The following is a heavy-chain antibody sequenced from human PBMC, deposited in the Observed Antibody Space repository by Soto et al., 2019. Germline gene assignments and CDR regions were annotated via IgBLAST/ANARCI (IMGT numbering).Heavy chain of an antibody. CDR3: AREAGYCSRTSCYRRAFDT. V-gene: IGHV3-74*03. CDR1: GFTFSGHW. Sequence: GGSLRLSCAASGFTFSGHWMHWVRQVPGKGLEWVSRINTDGGSSAYADSVKGRFTISRDNAKNTLYLQMRGLRAEDTAVYYCAREAGYCSRTSCYRRAFDTWGQGTTVTVSS. CDR2: INTDGGSS. J-gene: IGHJ3*02. D-gene: IGHD2-2*01.